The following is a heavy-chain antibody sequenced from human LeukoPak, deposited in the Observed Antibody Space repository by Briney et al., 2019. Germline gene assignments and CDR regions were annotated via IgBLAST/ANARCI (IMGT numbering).Heavy chain of an antibody. D-gene: IGHD4-17*01. CDR2: INSDGSST. Sequence: GGSLRLSCAASGFTFSSYWMHWVRQAPGKGLVWVSRINSDGSSTSYADSVKGRFTISRDNAKNTLYLQMNSLKAEDTAVYYCARLGARQMLEYWGQGTLVTISS. J-gene: IGHJ4*02. CDR3: ARLGARQMLEY. V-gene: IGHV3-74*01. CDR1: GFTFSSYW.